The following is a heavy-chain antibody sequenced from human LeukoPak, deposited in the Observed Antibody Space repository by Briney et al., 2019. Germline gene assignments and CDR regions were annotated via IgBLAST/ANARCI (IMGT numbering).Heavy chain of an antibody. CDR1: AGSISSYY. Sequence: SETLSLTCTVSAGSISSYYWSWIRQPPGKGLEWIGYIYYSGSTNYNPSLKSRVTISVDTSKNQFSLKLSSVTAADTAVYYCARDLGDWGQGTLVTVSS. CDR3: ARDLGD. CDR2: IYYSGST. J-gene: IGHJ4*02. V-gene: IGHV4-59*12.